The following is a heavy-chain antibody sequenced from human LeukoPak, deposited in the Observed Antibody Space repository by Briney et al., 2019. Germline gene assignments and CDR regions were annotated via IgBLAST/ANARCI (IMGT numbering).Heavy chain of an antibody. D-gene: IGHD3-10*01. CDR3: AKALYYYGSPLSSYFDY. CDR1: GFTFSSYA. CDR2: ISGSGGST. J-gene: IGHJ4*02. V-gene: IGHV3-23*01. Sequence: GGSLRLSCAASGFTFSSYAMSWVRQAPGKGLEWVSAISGSGGSTYYADSVKGRFTISRDNSKNTLYLQMNSLRAEDTAVYYCAKALYYYGSPLSSYFDYWGQGTLVTVSS.